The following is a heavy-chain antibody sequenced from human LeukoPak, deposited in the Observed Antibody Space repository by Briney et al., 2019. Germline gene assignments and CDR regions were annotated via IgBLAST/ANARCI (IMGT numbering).Heavy chain of an antibody. CDR3: ARQVAYCGGDCYPANFDY. Sequence: SQTLSLTCTVSGGSIRSGDYSWNWIRQHPGKGLEWIGYIYYSGSTYYNPSLKSRVTISVDTSKNQFSLKLSSVTAADTAVYYCARQVAYCGGDCYPANFDYWGQGTLVTVSS. D-gene: IGHD2-21*02. V-gene: IGHV4-30-4*08. J-gene: IGHJ4*02. CDR2: IYYSGST. CDR1: GGSIRSGDYS.